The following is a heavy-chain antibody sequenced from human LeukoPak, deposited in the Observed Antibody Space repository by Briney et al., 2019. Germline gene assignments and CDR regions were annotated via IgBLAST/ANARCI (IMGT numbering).Heavy chain of an antibody. J-gene: IGHJ5*02. V-gene: IGHV3-20*04. CDR2: INWNGGST. CDR3: ARDGVTNWFDP. D-gene: IGHD2-8*01. Sequence: GGSLRPSCAASGFTFDDYGMSWVRQAPGKGLKWVSGINWNGGSTGYADSVKGRFTISRDNAKNSLYLQMNSLRAEDTALYYCARDGVTNWFDPWGQGTLVTVSS. CDR1: GFTFDDYG.